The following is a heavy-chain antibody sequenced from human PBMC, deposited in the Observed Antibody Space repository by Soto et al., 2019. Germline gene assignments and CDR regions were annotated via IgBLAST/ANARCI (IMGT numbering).Heavy chain of an antibody. CDR2: MNPNSGNT. Sequence: QVQLVQSGAEVKKPGASVKVSXKASGXTFTSYDINXVRQAXGQGLEWMGWMNPNSGNTGYAQKFQGRVTMTRNTSISTAYMELSSLRSEDTAXXXXXXXXXXXNVDYWGQGTLVTVSS. V-gene: IGHV1-8*01. D-gene: IGHD1-1*01. CDR1: GXTFTSYD. J-gene: IGHJ4*02. CDR3: XXXXXXXNVDY.